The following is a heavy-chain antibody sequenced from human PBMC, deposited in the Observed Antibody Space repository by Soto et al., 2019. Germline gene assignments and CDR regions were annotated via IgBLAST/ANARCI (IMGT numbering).Heavy chain of an antibody. D-gene: IGHD2-21*02. J-gene: IGHJ5*02. V-gene: IGHV4-4*07. CDR1: GVSITDYS. CDR3: ARDQGVVVTADNWFDP. Sequence: SETLSLTCTVSGVSITDYSWVWIRQLAGKGLEWIGRIFSSGSTKYNPSLKGRITMSLDTSKNQFSLKLNSATATDTAVYFCARDQGVVVTADNWFDPRGQGILVTVSS. CDR2: IFSSGST.